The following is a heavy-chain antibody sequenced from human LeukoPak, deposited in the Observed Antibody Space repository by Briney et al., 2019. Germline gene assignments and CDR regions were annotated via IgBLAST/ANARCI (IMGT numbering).Heavy chain of an antibody. V-gene: IGHV3-21*04. J-gene: IGHJ4*02. CDR3: AISGSYWAWAH. CDR2: ISSSSSHI. CDR1: GFTFSSYS. Sequence: PGGSLRLSCAASGFTFSSYSMNWVRQAPGKGLEWVSSISSSSSHIYYADSVKGRFTISRDNAKNSLYLQMNSLRAEDTAVYYCAISGSYWAWAHWGQGTLVTISS. D-gene: IGHD1-26*01.